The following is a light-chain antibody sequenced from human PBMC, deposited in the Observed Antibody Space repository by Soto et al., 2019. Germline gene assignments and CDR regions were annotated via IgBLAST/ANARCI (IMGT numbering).Light chain of an antibody. Sequence: DIQMTQYPSTLSASFGDRFTITCLASQSLNNYLAWYQQKPGKAPKLLIYDASTLERGVPSRFSGTGSGTEFTLTISSLQPDDFTTYYCQQYYRFSITFGQGALLEIK. J-gene: IGKJ5*01. CDR1: QSLNNY. V-gene: IGKV1-5*01. CDR2: DAS. CDR3: QQYYRFSIT.